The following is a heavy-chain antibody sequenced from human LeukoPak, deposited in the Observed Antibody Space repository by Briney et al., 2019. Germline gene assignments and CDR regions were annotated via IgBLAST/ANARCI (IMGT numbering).Heavy chain of an antibody. CDR1: GFTFADYA. CDR2: ICWNSGSI. V-gene: IGHV3-9*01. D-gene: IGHD6-13*01. J-gene: IGHJ3*02. CDR3: AKDMSHSSSVNDAFDI. Sequence: GRSLRLSCAASGFTFADYAMHWVRQAPGQGLEWVSGICWNSGSIGYADSVKGRFTISRDNAKNSLYLQMNSLRAEDTASYYCAKDMSHSSSVNDAFDIWGQGTMVTVSS.